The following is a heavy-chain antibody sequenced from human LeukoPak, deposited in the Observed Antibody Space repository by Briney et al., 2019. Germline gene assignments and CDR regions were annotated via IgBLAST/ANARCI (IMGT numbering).Heavy chain of an antibody. CDR1: GGSFSGYY. V-gene: IGHV4-34*01. Sequence: PSETLSLTCAVYGGSFSGYYWSWICQPPGKGLEWIGEINHSGSTNYNPSLKSRVTISVDTSKNQFSLKLSSVTAADTAVYYCARVVTAMDGFDYWGQGTLVTVSS. D-gene: IGHD5-18*01. CDR2: INHSGST. CDR3: ARVVTAMDGFDY. J-gene: IGHJ4*02.